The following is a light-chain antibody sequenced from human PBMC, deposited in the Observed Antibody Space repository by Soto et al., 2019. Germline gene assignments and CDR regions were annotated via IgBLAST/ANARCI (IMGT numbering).Light chain of an antibody. CDR3: QQYDDWPPT. J-gene: IGKJ1*01. CDR2: VAS. Sequence: ERVMTQSPATLSVTPGERATLSCRASQSVSSNLAWYQQKPGQAPRLLIFVASTRATGISARFSGSGSGTEFTLTISSLQSEDVAVYYCQQYDDWPPTFGQGTKVEIK. CDR1: QSVSSN. V-gene: IGKV3-15*01.